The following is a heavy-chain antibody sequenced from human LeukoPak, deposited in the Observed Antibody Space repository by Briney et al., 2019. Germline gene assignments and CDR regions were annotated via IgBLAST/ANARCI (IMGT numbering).Heavy chain of an antibody. CDR3: ARIFPPRAGYSSGWPYYYYGMDV. Sequence: ASVKLSCKASGYTFTSYGISWVRQAPGQGLEWMGWISAYNGNTNYAKKLQGRVTITTDTSTSTAYMELRSLRSDDTAVYYCARIFPPRAGYSSGWPYYYYGMDVWGKGTTVTVSS. CDR2: ISAYNGNT. V-gene: IGHV1-18*04. J-gene: IGHJ6*04. D-gene: IGHD6-19*01. CDR1: GYTFTSYG.